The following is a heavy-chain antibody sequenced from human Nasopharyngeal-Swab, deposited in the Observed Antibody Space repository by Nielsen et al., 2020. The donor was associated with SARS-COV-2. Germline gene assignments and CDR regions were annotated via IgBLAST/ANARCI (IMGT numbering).Heavy chain of an antibody. CDR1: GFTFSSYG. CDR2: ISYDGSNK. CDR3: AKDPKITMIVVVSYFDY. D-gene: IGHD3-22*01. V-gene: IGHV3-30*18. Sequence: GESLKISCAASGFTFSSYGMHWVRQAPGKGPEWVAVISYDGSNKYYADSVKGRFTISRDNSKNTLYLQMNSLRAEDTAVYYCAKDPKITMIVVVSYFDYWGQGTLVTVSS. J-gene: IGHJ4*02.